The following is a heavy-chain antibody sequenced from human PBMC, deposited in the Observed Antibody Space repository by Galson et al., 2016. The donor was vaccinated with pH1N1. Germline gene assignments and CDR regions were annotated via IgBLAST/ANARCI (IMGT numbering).Heavy chain of an antibody. D-gene: IGHD3-22*01. V-gene: IGHV3-48*01. J-gene: IGHJ6*02. Sequence: SLRLSCAASGFTFSSYGMNWVRQAPGKGLEWVSYISSSSSTIYYADSVKGRFTIFRDNAKNSLYLQMNSLRAEDTAVYYCARVSYDSSGYYYHYYYGMDVWGQGTTVTVS. CDR1: GFTFSSYG. CDR3: ARVSYDSSGYYYHYYYGMDV. CDR2: ISSSSSTI.